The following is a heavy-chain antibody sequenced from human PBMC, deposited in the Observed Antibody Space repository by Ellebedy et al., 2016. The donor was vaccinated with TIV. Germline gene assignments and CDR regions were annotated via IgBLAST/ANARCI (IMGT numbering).Heavy chain of an antibody. J-gene: IGHJ6*02. V-gene: IGHV1-8*01. D-gene: IGHD6-13*01. CDR2: MNPNSGNT. CDR1: GYTFANYD. CDR3: AREGSSWYEPLFPYYYYYYGMDV. Sequence: ASVKVSXXASGYTFANYDINWVRQATGQGLEWMGWMNPNSGNTGYAQKFQGRVTMTRNTSISTAYMELSSLRSEDTAVYYCAREGSSWYEPLFPYYYYYYGMDVWGQGTTVTVSS.